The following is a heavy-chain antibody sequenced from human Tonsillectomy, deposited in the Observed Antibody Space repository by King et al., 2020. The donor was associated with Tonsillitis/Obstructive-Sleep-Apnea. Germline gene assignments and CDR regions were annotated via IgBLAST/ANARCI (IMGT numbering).Heavy chain of an antibody. CDR3: ARGRRLKYCSGGSCPLYYMDV. CDR1: GGSFSGYY. V-gene: IGHV4-34*01. D-gene: IGHD2-15*01. J-gene: IGHJ6*03. CDR2: INHSGST. Sequence: VQLQQWGAGLLKPSETLSLTCAVYGGSFSGYYWSWIRQPPGKGLEWIGEINHSGSTNYNPSLKSRVTISVDTSKNQFSLKLSSVTAADTAWYYCARGRRLKYCSGGSCPLYYMDVWGKGTTVTVSS.